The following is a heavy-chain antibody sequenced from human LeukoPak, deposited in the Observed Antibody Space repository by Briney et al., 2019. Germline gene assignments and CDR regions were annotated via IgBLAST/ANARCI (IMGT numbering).Heavy chain of an antibody. CDR3: ARTAILGYCSGGSCLYYFDY. J-gene: IGHJ4*02. CDR1: GFTFSSYA. D-gene: IGHD2-15*01. Sequence: AGGSLRLSCAASGFTFSSYAMSWVRQAPGKGLEWVSAISGSGGSTYYADSVKGRFTISRDNSKNTLYLQMNSLRAEDTAVYYCARTAILGYCSGGSCLYYFDYWGQGTLVTVSS. V-gene: IGHV3-23*01. CDR2: ISGSGGST.